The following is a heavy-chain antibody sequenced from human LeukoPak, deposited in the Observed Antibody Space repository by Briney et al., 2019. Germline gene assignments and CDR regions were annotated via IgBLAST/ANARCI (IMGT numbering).Heavy chain of an antibody. CDR3: ARPYDFWSGYYDY. J-gene: IGHJ4*02. Sequence: GRSLRLSCAASGFTFSSYAMHWVRQAPGKGLEWVALIWYDGSNKYYADSVKGRFTISRDSSENTLYLQMNSLRAEDTAVYYCARPYDFWSGYYDYWGQGTLVTVSS. V-gene: IGHV3-33*08. CDR1: GFTFSSYA. CDR2: IWYDGSNK. D-gene: IGHD3-3*01.